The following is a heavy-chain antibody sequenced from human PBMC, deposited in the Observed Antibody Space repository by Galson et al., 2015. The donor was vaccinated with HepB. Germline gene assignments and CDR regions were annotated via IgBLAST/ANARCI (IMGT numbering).Heavy chain of an antibody. D-gene: IGHD3-3*01. J-gene: IGHJ6*02. V-gene: IGHV3-30*18. CDR1: GFIFTSYG. CDR3: AKDYYDFNAMDV. CDR2: ISYDGTNK. Sequence: SLRLSCAASGFIFTSYGMHWVRQAPGKGLEWVAVISYDGTNKYYADSVRGRITISRDDSKNTLYLQMNSLRAEDTAVYYCAKDYYDFNAMDVWGQGTTVTVSS.